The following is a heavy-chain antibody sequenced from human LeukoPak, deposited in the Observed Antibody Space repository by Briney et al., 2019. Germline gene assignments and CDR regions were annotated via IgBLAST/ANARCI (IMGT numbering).Heavy chain of an antibody. CDR1: GGSFSRYS. D-gene: IGHD6-13*01. V-gene: IGHV4-34*01. CDR2: INHSGST. J-gene: IGHJ4*02. CDR3: ARVVGKYSSSCCY. Sequence: PSETLSLTCAVYGGSFSRYSWSLIRQPPGKGLEWIVEINHSGSTNYNPSLKGRVTISVDTSKNQFSLKLRSVTAADTAVYYCARVVGKYSSSCCYWGQGTLVTVSS.